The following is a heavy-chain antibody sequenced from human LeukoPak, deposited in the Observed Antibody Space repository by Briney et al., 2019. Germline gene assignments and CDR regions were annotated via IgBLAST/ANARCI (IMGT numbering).Heavy chain of an antibody. J-gene: IGHJ4*02. CDR1: GGSISSSSYY. Sequence: PSETLSLTCNVSGGSISSSSYYWGWVRQPPGKGLEWIGSIYYDGSSYYNPSLKSRVTINVDTSKRQFSLKLSSVTAADTAVYYCARRGPESSGYYFDDWGQGTLVTVSS. V-gene: IGHV4-39*01. CDR3: ARRGPESSGYYFDD. D-gene: IGHD3-22*01. CDR2: IYYDGSS.